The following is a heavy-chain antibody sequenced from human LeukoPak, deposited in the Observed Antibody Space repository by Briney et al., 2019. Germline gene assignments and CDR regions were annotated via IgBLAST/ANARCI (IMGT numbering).Heavy chain of an antibody. V-gene: IGHV4-59*11. J-gene: IGHJ4*02. CDR3: AREEDRSGD. Sequence: PSETLSLTCAVSDDSFSSHYWTWIRQPPGKGLEWIGYISYIGTTNYKPSLKSRVTISIDTSKNQFSLKLSSVTAADTAVYYCAREEDRSGDWGQGTLVTVTS. D-gene: IGHD3-22*01. CDR2: ISYIGTT. CDR1: DDSFSSHY.